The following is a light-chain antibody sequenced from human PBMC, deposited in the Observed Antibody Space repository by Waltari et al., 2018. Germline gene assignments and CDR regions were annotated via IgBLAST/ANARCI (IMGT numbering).Light chain of an antibody. V-gene: IGKV3-20*01. Sequence: EIVLTQSPGTLSLSPGERATLSCRASQSVPSNYLAWYQQKPGQAPRLLIYGASRRATGIPDRFSGSGSGTDFTLTISRLEPEDFAVYYCQQYGSSLRTFGQGTKVEIK. CDR1: QSVPSNY. CDR3: QQYGSSLRT. CDR2: GAS. J-gene: IGKJ1*01.